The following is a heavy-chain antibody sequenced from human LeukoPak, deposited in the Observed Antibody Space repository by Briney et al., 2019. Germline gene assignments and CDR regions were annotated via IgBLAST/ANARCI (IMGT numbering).Heavy chain of an antibody. D-gene: IGHD6-13*01. V-gene: IGHV4-31*03. CDR3: ALWPLLQEKMATAGNFDY. J-gene: IGHJ4*02. CDR2: LYSSGTT. CDR1: GGSISSNNYY. Sequence: SQTLSLTCTVSGGSISSNNYYWSWIRQHPGQGLEWIGYLYSSGTTYYNPSLKSRVTISLDTSENQLSLNLRSVTTADTAVYYCALWPLLQEKMATAGNFDYWGQGTLVTVSS.